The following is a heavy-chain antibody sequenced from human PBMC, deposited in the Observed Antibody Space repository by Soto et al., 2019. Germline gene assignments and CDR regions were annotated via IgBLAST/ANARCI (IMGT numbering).Heavy chain of an antibody. Sequence: AALKVACKAFGYTYTGYYMHWVRQAPGQGLEWMGWINPKSGAKKYAQKFQGRVIMTRDTSMYTVYMEVMRLRSDDSAIYYFSRGGLYDADIPGCLHPWGQGNLVTVSS. CDR3: SRGGLYDADIPGCLHP. CDR2: INPKSGAK. CDR1: GYTYTGYY. J-gene: IGHJ5*02. D-gene: IGHD2-21*02. V-gene: IGHV1-2*02.